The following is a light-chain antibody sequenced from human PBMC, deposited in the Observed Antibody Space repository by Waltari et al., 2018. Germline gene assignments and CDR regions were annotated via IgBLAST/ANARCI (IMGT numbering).Light chain of an antibody. CDR1: RNLLYIPNNKNY. V-gene: IGKV4-1*01. CDR3: QQYYAKPRT. Sequence: DYVMTQSPDSVAVSLGERATINCKSSRNLLYIPNNKNYLAWFQQKAGQPPKLLIYWASAPESEVPYLCSGNVSGSEFTCTICSRQAGDVAVYYCQQYYAKPRTFGQGTRVEIK. J-gene: IGKJ1*01. CDR2: WAS.